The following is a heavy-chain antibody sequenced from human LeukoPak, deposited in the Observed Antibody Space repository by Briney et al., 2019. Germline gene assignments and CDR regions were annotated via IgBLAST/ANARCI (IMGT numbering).Heavy chain of an antibody. CDR1: GYSFTSYW. J-gene: IGHJ4*02. D-gene: IGHD4-17*01. Sequence: GESLQISCKGSGYSFTSYWISWVRQMPGKGLEWMGRIDPSDSYTNYSPSFQGHVTISADKSISTAYLQWSSLKASDTAMYYCARRTPDDYGDYDFDYWGQGTLVTVSS. V-gene: IGHV5-10-1*01. CDR2: IDPSDSYT. CDR3: ARRTPDDYGDYDFDY.